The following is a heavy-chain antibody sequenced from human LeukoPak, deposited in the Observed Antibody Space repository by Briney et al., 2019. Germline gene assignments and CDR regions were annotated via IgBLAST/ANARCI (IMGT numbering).Heavy chain of an antibody. CDR2: IYSGGST. CDR1: GFTVSSNY. CDR3: ARISVTSSGFDY. Sequence: AGGSLRLSCAASGFTVSSNYMSWVRQAPGKGLEWVSVIYSGGSTYYADSVKGRFTISRDNSKNSLYLQMNSLRAEDTAVYYCARISVTSSGFDYWGQGTLVTVSS. J-gene: IGHJ4*02. D-gene: IGHD2-2*01. V-gene: IGHV3-66*01.